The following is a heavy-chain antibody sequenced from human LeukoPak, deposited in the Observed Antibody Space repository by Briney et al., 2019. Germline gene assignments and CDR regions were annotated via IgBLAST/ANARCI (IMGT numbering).Heavy chain of an antibody. CDR3: ARAVWDYYDSSGYYSAFDY. V-gene: IGHV4-34*01. CDR2: INSSGST. J-gene: IGHJ4*02. CDR1: GGSFSGYY. D-gene: IGHD3-22*01. Sequence: SETLSLTCAVYGGSFSGYYWSWIRQPPGKGLEWIGEINSSGSTNYNPSLKGRVTISVDTSKNQFSLKLSSVTAADTAVYYCARAVWDYYDSSGYYSAFDYWGQGTLVTVSS.